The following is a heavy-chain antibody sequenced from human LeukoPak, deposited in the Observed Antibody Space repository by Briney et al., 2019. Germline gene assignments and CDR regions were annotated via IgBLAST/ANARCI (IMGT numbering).Heavy chain of an antibody. Sequence: GGSLRLSCAASGFTFSNAWMSWVRQAPGKGLEWVGHIKSKTDGGTTDYAAPVKGRFTISRDDSKNTLYLQMNSLKTEDTAEYYCTTDLGAWDYGGPTEVFDYWGQGTLVTVSS. CDR2: IKSKTDGGTT. CDR3: TTDLGAWDYGGPTEVFDY. J-gene: IGHJ4*02. CDR1: GFTFSNAW. D-gene: IGHD4-23*01. V-gene: IGHV3-15*01.